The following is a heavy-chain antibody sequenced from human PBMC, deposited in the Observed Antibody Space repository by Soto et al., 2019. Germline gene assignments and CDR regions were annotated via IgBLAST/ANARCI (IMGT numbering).Heavy chain of an antibody. J-gene: IGHJ4*02. CDR3: ATEGSNDYYDTSGYQSYCDY. D-gene: IGHD3-22*01. CDR2: IWYGGSNK. CDR1: GFTFNIYG. V-gene: IGHV3-33*01. Sequence: QVQLVESGGGVVQPGRSLRLSCAASGFTFNIYGMHWVRQAPGKGLEWVAVIWYGGSNKHYADSVKGRFTISRDNSKNTLYLQMNSLRAEDTAVYYCATEGSNDYYDTSGYQSYCDYWGQGTLVTVSS.